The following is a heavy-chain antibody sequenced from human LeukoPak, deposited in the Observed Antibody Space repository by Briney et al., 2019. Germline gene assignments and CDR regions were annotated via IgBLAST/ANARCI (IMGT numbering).Heavy chain of an antibody. V-gene: IGHV4-59*01. D-gene: IGHD5-24*01. CDR1: GGSISSYY. Sequence: TSETLSLTCTVSGGSISSYYWSWIRQPPGKGLEWIGYIYYSGSTNYNPSLKSRVTISVDTSKNQFSLKLSSVTAADTAVYYCARDNSVRDEAWWFNPWGQGTLVTVSS. CDR3: ARDNSVRDEAWWFNP. CDR2: IYYSGST. J-gene: IGHJ5*02.